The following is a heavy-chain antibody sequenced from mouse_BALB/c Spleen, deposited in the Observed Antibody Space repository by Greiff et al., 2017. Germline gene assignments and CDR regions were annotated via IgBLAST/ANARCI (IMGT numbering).Heavy chain of an antibody. Sequence: VQVVESGAELARPGASVKLSCKASGYTFTSYWMQWVKQRPGQGLEWIGAIYPGDGDTRYTQKFKGKATLTADKSSSTAYMQLSSLASEDSAVYYCARYDYDAAGFAYWGQGTLVTVSA. CDR3: ARYDYDAAGFAY. V-gene: IGHV1-87*01. CDR1: GYTFTSYW. J-gene: IGHJ3*01. D-gene: IGHD2-4*01. CDR2: IYPGDGDT.